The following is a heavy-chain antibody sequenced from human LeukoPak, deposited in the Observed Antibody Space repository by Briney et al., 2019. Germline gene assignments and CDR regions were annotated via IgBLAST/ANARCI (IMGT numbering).Heavy chain of an antibody. CDR1: GGSFSGYY. V-gene: IGHV4-34*01. CDR3: ASLAVAGSSVY. Sequence: SEALSLTCAVYGGSFSGYYWSWIRQPPGKGLEWIGEINHSGSTNYNPSLKSRVTISVDTSKNQFSLKLSSVIAADTAVYYCASLAVAGSSVYWGQGTLVTVSS. CDR2: INHSGST. J-gene: IGHJ4*02. D-gene: IGHD6-19*01.